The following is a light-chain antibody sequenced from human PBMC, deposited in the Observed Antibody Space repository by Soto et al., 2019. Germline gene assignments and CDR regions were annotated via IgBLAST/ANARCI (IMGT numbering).Light chain of an antibody. CDR3: QSYDRSLRGYV. V-gene: IGLV1-40*01. CDR2: GNT. J-gene: IGLJ1*01. CDR1: SSNIGAGYD. Sequence: QSVVTQPPSVSGAPGQRVTISCTGTSSNIGAGYDVLWYQHLPGTAPKLLIYGNTIRPSGVPDRFSGSKSGTSASLAITGLQAEDEADYYCQSYDRSLRGYVFGTGTKVTVL.